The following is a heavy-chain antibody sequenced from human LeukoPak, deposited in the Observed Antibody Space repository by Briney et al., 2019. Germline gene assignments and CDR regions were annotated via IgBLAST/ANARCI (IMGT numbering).Heavy chain of an antibody. J-gene: IGHJ4*02. Sequence: ASVKVSCKASGYTLTSYDINWVRQATGQGLEWMGWMNPNSGNTGYAQKFQGRVTMTRNTSISTAYMELSSLRSEDTAVYYCARGRRFLEWLFASSYYFDYWDQGTLVTVSS. CDR2: MNPNSGNT. V-gene: IGHV1-8*01. D-gene: IGHD3-3*01. CDR3: ARGRRFLEWLFASSYYFDY. CDR1: GYTLTSYD.